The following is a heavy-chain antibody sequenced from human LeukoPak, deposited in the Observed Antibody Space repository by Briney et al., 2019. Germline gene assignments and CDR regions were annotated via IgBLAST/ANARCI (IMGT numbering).Heavy chain of an antibody. CDR3: ARRISSWAAEYFDF. Sequence: GVPLQSSSQASGFGFPSYWIGWARPVPGKGLEWMGIIYPSASDTRYSTSFQGQVTISADKSISTAYLQWSSLKASDTAMDYCARRISSWAAEYFDFWGQGTLVTVSS. D-gene: IGHD6-13*01. CDR2: IYPSASDT. V-gene: IGHV5-51*01. J-gene: IGHJ4*02. CDR1: GFGFPSYW.